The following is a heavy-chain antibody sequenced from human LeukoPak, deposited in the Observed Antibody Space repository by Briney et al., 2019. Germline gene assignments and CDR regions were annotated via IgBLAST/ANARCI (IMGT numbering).Heavy chain of an antibody. CDR1: GFPFNSYG. J-gene: IGHJ6*03. V-gene: IGHV3-30*18. CDR3: AKDRTISEGYYYYMDV. D-gene: IGHD3-3*01. Sequence: PGGSLRLSCAPSGFPFNSYGMHWVRQAPGKGLEWVAVISYDGREKYYIDSVKGRFTISRDNSKNTLYLEMNSLRGDDTAVYYCAKDRTISEGYYYYMDVWGKGTTVTVSS. CDR2: ISYDGREK.